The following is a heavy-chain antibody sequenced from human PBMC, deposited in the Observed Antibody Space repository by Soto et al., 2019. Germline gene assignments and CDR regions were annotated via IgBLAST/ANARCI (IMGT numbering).Heavy chain of an antibody. D-gene: IGHD1-26*01. J-gene: IGHJ5*02. CDR2: IYYSGST. Sequence: SETLSLTCTVSGGSISSYYWSWIRQPPGKGLEWIGYIYYSGSTNYNPSLKSRVTISVDTSKNQFSLKLSSVTAADTAVYYCARLSTTPNPWGQGTLVTVSS. V-gene: IGHV4-59*01. CDR3: ARLSTTPNP. CDR1: GGSISSYY.